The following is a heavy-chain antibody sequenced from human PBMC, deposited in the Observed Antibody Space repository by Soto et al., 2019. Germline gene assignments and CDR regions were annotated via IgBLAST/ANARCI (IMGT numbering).Heavy chain of an antibody. CDR2: MYYSGST. Sequence: SETLSLTCTVSGGSISSSNYYWSWIRQHPGKGLEWIGYMYYSGSTYYNPSLKSRVSISVDTSKNQFSLKLSSVTAADTAVYYCASVPAGTAHFDYWGQGTLVTVFS. J-gene: IGHJ4*02. CDR1: GGSISSSNYY. V-gene: IGHV4-31*03. CDR3: ASVPAGTAHFDY. D-gene: IGHD2-21*02.